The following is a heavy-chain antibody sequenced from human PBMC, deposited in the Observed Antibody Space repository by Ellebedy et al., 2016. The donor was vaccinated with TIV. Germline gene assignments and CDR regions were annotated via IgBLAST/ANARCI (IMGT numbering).Heavy chain of an antibody. CDR3: ATFPPRYIDGLDV. Sequence: SETLSLXCAVYGGTFSPYFWTWIPRPPGKGLEWTGEINHSGSTNYNPSLKSRVTISVDTSENQFSLKLRAVTAADTAVYYCATFPPRYIDGLDVWGQGTTFTVSS. J-gene: IGHJ6*02. CDR2: INHSGST. D-gene: IGHD1-14*01. CDR1: GGTFSPYF. V-gene: IGHV4-34*08.